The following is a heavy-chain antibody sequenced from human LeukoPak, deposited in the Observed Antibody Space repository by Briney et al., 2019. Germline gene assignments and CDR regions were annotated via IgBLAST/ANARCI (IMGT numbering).Heavy chain of an antibody. V-gene: IGHV1-8*03. Sequence: ASVKVSCKASGYTLTSYDINWVRQATGQGLEWMGWMNPNSGNTGYAQKFQGRVTITRNTSISTAYMELSSLRSEDTAVYYCARSPSIGSGSYYMPGAFDIWGQGTMVTVSS. CDR2: MNPNSGNT. J-gene: IGHJ3*02. CDR1: GYTLTSYD. D-gene: IGHD3-10*01. CDR3: ARSPSIGSGSYYMPGAFDI.